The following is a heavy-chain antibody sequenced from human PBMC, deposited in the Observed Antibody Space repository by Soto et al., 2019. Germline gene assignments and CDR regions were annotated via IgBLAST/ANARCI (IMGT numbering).Heavy chain of an antibody. CDR3: AKLGSNGWYDAFDI. V-gene: IGHV3-23*01. CDR2: ISGSGKSA. Sequence: EVQLLESGGGLVQPGGSLRLSCAASGFTFSIYAMTWVRQAPGKGLEWVSSISGSGKSAYYADSVKGRFTFSRDNSKNTLDLQMNSLRAEDTALYYCAKLGSNGWYDAFDIWGQGTVVTVSS. CDR1: GFTFSIYA. D-gene: IGHD6-19*01. J-gene: IGHJ3*02.